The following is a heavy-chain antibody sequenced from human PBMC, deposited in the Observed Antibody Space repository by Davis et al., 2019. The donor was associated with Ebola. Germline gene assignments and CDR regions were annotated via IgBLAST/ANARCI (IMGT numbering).Heavy chain of an antibody. D-gene: IGHD1-26*01. V-gene: IGHV4-34*01. CDR3: ARRQLRSGRYYGWFDP. CDR2: INHSGST. CDR1: GGSFSGYN. J-gene: IGHJ5*02. Sequence: MPSETLSLTCAVYGGSFSGYNWSWIRQPPGKGLEWIGEINHSGSTNYNPSLKSPVTISVDTSKNQFSLRLSSVTAADTAVYYCARRQLRSGRYYGWFDPWGQGTQVTVSS.